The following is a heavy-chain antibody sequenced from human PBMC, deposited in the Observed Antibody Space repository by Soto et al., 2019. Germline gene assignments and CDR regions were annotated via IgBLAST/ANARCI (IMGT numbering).Heavy chain of an antibody. CDR3: VRDSSDIVVVPAAIEGVRAP. Sequence: PGGSLRLSCSASGFAFSDYYMSWIRQAPGKGLEWVSYVSSSGSSTRYADSVKGRFTISRDNAKNSLYLQMNSLRAEDTAVYYCVRDSSDIVVVPAAIEGVRAPWGQGTLVTVSS. CDR2: VSSSGSST. J-gene: IGHJ5*02. V-gene: IGHV3-11*06. D-gene: IGHD2-2*02. CDR1: GFAFSDYY.